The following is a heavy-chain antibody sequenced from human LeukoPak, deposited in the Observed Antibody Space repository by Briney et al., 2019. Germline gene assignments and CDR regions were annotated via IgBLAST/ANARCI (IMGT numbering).Heavy chain of an antibody. D-gene: IGHD2-15*01. CDR3: ARKGYCSGGSCYWFDP. J-gene: IGHJ5*02. CDR2: IYSGGST. V-gene: IGHV3-66*01. CDR1: EFSVGSNY. Sequence: GGSLRLSCAASEFSVGSNYMTWVRQAPGKGLEWASLIYSGGSTYYADSVKGRFTISRDNSKNTLYLQMNSLRAEDTAVYYCARKGYCSGGSCYWFDPWGQGTLVTVSS.